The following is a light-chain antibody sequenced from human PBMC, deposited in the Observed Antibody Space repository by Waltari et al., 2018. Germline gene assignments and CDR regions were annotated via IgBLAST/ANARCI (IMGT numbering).Light chain of an antibody. CDR3: QQRNDWPVT. CDR1: PYIGAT. Sequence: EIVLTQSPATVSLFQGERATLSCRASPYIGATLAWYQQKPGQAPRLLVYDSYNRATGVPARFSGRGSGTDFTLTITSLEPEDSAVYYCQQRNDWPVTFGQGTRVEIK. V-gene: IGKV3-11*01. CDR2: DSY. J-gene: IGKJ5*01.